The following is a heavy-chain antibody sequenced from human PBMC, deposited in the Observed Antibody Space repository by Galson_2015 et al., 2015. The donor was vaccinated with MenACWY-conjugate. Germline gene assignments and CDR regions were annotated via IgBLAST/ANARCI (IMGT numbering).Heavy chain of an antibody. J-gene: IGHJ4*02. D-gene: IGHD1-26*01. Sequence: SLRLSCAASAFIFNTYWMHWVRQAPGKGLVGVSRITPGGSSTTYADSVKVRFIITRDNAKNTLYLQMNSLRPEDTAVFYCAKSRGATFYFDSWGQGTLVTVSS. CDR3: AKSRGATFYFDS. CDR2: ITPGGSST. CDR1: AFIFNTYW. V-gene: IGHV3-74*01.